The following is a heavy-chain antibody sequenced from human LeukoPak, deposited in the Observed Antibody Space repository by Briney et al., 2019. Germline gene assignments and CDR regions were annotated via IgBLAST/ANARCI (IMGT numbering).Heavy chain of an antibody. CDR3: ARTSIAARLDAFDI. CDR2: ISAYNGNT. CDR1: GYTFTSYG. D-gene: IGHD6-6*01. V-gene: IGHV1-18*01. Sequence: ASVKVSCKASGYTFTSYGISWVRQAPGQGLEWMGWISAYNGNTNYAQKLQGRVTMTTDTSTSTAYTELRSLRSDDTAVYYCARTSIAARLDAFDIWGQGTMVTVSS. J-gene: IGHJ3*02.